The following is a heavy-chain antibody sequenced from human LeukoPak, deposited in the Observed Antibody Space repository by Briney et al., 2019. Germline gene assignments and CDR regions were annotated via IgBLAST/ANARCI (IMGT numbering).Heavy chain of an antibody. Sequence: ASVKVSCKTSGYTFTGQYLHWVRQAPGQGPEWMGWINPNSGGTKSAQKFQGRVIMTRDTSISTAYMELRSLSSDDTAVYYCARGRQLPLAELFPFAEFFQPRGQGTLVTVFS. CDR2: INPNSGGT. CDR1: GYTFTGQY. J-gene: IGHJ1*01. V-gene: IGHV1-2*02. CDR3: ARGRQLPLAELFPFAEFFQP. D-gene: IGHD3-16*01.